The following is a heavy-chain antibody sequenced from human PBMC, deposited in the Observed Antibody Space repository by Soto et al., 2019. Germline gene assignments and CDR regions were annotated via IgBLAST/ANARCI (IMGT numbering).Heavy chain of an antibody. CDR3: ARVTLKAGNWFDP. CDR1: GYTFTDYF. CDR2: INPKSRGT. J-gene: IGHJ5*02. Sequence: ASVKVSCKPSGYTFTDYFIHWVRQAPGQGFEWMGWINPKSRGTNYAQKFQGRVTMTRDTSNSTAYMELRGLTSDDTAVYYCARVTLKAGNWFDPWGQGTLVTVSS. V-gene: IGHV1-2*02.